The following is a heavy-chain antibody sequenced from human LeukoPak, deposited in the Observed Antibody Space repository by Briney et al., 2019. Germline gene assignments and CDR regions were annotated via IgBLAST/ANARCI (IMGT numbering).Heavy chain of an antibody. Sequence: ASVKVSCKASGYTFNNYDVNWARQASGQGLEWMGWVNPKSGNTGYAQSFQGRVTMTRNTSISTAYMELSSLGSEDTAVYYCARARENSYGSGTYRPYYFNCWGQGTLVTVSS. CDR2: VNPKSGNT. J-gene: IGHJ4*02. CDR3: ARARENSYGSGTYRPYYFNC. D-gene: IGHD3-10*01. CDR1: GYTFNNYD. V-gene: IGHV1-8*01.